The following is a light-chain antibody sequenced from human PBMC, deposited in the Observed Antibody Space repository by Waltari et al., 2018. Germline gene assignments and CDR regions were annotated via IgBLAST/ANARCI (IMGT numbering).Light chain of an antibody. Sequence: QSALTQPPSVSESPGQMVTMSCSGRNSNIANYAVNWYQQLPGRAPKLLIYYDDLVSSGVSDRFSGSKSGTSASLAISGLQSEDEADYYCAAWDDSLNGPVFGGGTKLTVV. CDR1: NSNIANYA. J-gene: IGLJ2*01. CDR3: AAWDDSLNGPV. V-gene: IGLV1-36*01. CDR2: YDD.